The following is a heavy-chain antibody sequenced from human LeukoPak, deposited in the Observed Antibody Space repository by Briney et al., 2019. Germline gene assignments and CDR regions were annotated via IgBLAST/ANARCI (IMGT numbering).Heavy chain of an antibody. D-gene: IGHD6-6*01. CDR2: IYYSGST. CDR1: GGSTSSSSYY. J-gene: IGHJ6*03. CDR3: ARPRYSSSDYYYYYMDV. Sequence: SETLSLTCTVSGGSTSSSSYYWGWIRQPPGKGLEWIGSIYYSGSTYYNPSLKSRVTISVDTSKNQFSLKLSSVTAADTAVYYCARPRYSSSDYYYYYMDVWGKGTTVTVSS. V-gene: IGHV4-39*01.